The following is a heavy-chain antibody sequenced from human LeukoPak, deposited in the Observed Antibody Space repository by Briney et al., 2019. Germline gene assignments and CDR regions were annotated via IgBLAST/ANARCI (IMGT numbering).Heavy chain of an antibody. J-gene: IGHJ4*02. D-gene: IGHD3-22*01. CDR2: IYSGGST. CDR3: ARNVYYYDSSGYPSPYIDY. Sequence: PGGSLRLSCAASGFTFSSYAMSWVRQAPGKGLEWVSVIYSGGSTYYADSVKGRFTISRDNSKNTLYLQMNSLRAEDTAVYYCARNVYYYDSSGYPSPYIDYWGQGTLVTVSS. V-gene: IGHV3-53*01. CDR1: GFTFSSYA.